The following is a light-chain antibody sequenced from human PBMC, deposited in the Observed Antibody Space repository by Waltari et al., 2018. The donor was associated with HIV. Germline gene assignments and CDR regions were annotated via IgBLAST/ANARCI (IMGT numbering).Light chain of an antibody. CDR3: QSTDTAGTVGV. Sequence: SSELTQPPSMSVSPGQTARITCSGDALPKHYAYWYQQKSGRAPVFIIFKDTDRPSGIPGRFAGSTSGTTATLTISDVQAGDEADYYCQSTDTAGTVGVFGGGTKLT. V-gene: IGLV3-25*03. CDR1: ALPKHY. J-gene: IGLJ3*02. CDR2: KDT.